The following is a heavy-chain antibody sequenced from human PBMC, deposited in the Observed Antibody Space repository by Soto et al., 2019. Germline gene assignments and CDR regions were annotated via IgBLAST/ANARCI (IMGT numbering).Heavy chain of an antibody. V-gene: IGHV3-49*03. Sequence: GGSLRLSCTVSGFTFGDYAMSSFRQAPGGGVQGVGGIRSQAYGGTTEYAASVKGRYTISRDDSKSIAYLQMNSLKTEDTAVYYCTRTLLDYYYSSGYASRPLTFVYWGQETLVTVS. J-gene: IGHJ4*02. D-gene: IGHD3-22*01. CDR1: GFTFGDYA. CDR2: IRSQAYGGTT. CDR3: TRTLLDYYYSSGYASRPLTFVY.